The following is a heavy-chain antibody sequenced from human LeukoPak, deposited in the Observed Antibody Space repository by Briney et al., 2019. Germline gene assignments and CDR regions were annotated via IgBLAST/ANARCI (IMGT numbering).Heavy chain of an antibody. J-gene: IGHJ4*02. Sequence: ASVKVSCKTSGYTFASYTMHWLRQAPGQSLEWMGWINGDNGNTKYSEKFQGRVTITRDTSASSAYMELSSLRSEDTAVYYCARSSSGTYHYWGQGTLVTVSP. D-gene: IGHD3-10*01. V-gene: IGHV1-3*01. CDR2: INGDNGNT. CDR3: ARSSSGTYHY. CDR1: GYTFASYT.